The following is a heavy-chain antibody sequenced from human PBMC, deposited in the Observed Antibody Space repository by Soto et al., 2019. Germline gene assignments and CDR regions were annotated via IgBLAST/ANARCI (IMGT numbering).Heavy chain of an antibody. CDR2: ISYDGSNK. V-gene: IGHV3-30*18. D-gene: IGHD6-13*01. J-gene: IGHJ4*02. CDR1: GFTFSSYG. CDR3: AKGDRIAAAGHFDY. Sequence: GGSLRLSCAASGFTFSSYGMHWVRQAPGKGLEWVAVISYDGSNKYYADSVKGRFTISRDNSKNTLYLQMNSLRAEDTAVYYCAKGDRIAAAGHFDYWGQGTLVTVSS.